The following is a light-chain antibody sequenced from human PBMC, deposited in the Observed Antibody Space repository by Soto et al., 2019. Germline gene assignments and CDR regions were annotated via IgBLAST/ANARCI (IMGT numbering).Light chain of an antibody. Sequence: EIVLTQSPGTLSLSPGEGATLSCRASQSISSNYLAWYQQRPGQAPRLLIYGASSRATGIPDRFSGGGSGTDFTLTISRLEPEDFAVYYCQQYGSSSPTTFSQGTRLEIE. CDR3: QQYGSSSPTT. CDR1: QSISSNY. V-gene: IGKV3-20*01. J-gene: IGKJ5*01. CDR2: GAS.